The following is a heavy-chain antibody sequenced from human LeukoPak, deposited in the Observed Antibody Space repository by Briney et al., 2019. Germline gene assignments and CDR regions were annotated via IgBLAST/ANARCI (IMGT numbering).Heavy chain of an antibody. J-gene: IGHJ5*02. CDR1: GFNFVNYA. D-gene: IGHD1-7*01. V-gene: IGHV3-23*01. Sequence: GGSLRLTCSVSGFNFVNYAMNWVRQAPGKGLDWVSAISQVGDYIYYAESVKGRFTISRDNSKNKVYLQMNGLRAEDTGVYYCARGATDTTRWFDPWGQGTLVTVSS. CDR2: ISQVGDYI. CDR3: ARGATDTTRWFDP.